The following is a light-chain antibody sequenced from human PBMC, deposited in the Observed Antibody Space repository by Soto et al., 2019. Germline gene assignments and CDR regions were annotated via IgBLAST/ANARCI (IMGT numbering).Light chain of an antibody. Sequence: EIVLTQSPLSLPVTPGEPDSISCRSSQSLLHDNGYRYLDWYLQKPGQSPQLLIYLNSNRASGVPDRISGSGSGTDFTLKISRVEAEDVGVYYCMQGLQIPYTFGQGTKLEIK. CDR2: LNS. CDR1: QSLLHDNGYRY. CDR3: MQGLQIPYT. J-gene: IGKJ2*01. V-gene: IGKV2-28*01.